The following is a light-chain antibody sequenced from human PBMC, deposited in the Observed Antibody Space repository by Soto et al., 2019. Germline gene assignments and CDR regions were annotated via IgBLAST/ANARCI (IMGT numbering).Light chain of an antibody. CDR2: DAS. V-gene: IGKV3-15*01. CDR3: QQYNDWPPYT. CDR1: QSVSSN. J-gene: IGKJ2*01. Sequence: EIVMTQSPATLSVSPGERATLSCRASQSVSSNLAWYQQKPGQAPRLLIYDASTRATGIPARFSGSGSGTEFTLTISSLQSEDFSLYYCQQYNDWPPYTLAQGTKLKI.